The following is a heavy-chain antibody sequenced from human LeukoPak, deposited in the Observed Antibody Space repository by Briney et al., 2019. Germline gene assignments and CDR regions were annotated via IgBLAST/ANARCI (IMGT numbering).Heavy chain of an antibody. J-gene: IGHJ3*02. CDR3: ARDYAVGESFDI. Sequence: GGSLRLSCAASGFTFSNYWMQWVRQAPGEGLVWVARITSDGSSTSHADAVKGRFTISRDNAKNTLYLQMNSLRVEDTAVYYCARDYAVGESFDIWGQGTLVTVSS. CDR2: ITSDGSST. V-gene: IGHV3-74*01. CDR1: GFTFSNYW. D-gene: IGHD3-16*01.